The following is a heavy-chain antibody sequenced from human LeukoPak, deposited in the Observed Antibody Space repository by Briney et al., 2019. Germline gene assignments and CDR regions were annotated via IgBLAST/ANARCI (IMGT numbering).Heavy chain of an antibody. D-gene: IGHD3-22*01. Sequence: SQTLSLTCTVSGGSISSGDYYWSWIRQPPEKGLEWIGYIYYSGSTFYNPSLKSRVTISVDTSKNQFSLKLSSVTAADTAVYYCARDRGREGYYYDSSGNNQPLDFWGQGTLVTVSS. V-gene: IGHV4-30-4*01. CDR3: ARDRGREGYYYDSSGNNQPLDF. J-gene: IGHJ4*02. CDR1: GGSISSGDYY. CDR2: IYYSGST.